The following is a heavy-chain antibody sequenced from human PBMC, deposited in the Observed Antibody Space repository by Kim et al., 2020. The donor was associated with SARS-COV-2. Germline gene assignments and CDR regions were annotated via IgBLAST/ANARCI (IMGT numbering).Heavy chain of an antibody. D-gene: IGHD3-10*01. V-gene: IGHV4-61*01. CDR2: IYYSGST. CDR3: ARYWLGELLFAFDP. Sequence: SETLSLTCTVSGGSVSSGSYYWSWIRQPPGKGLEWIGYIYYSGSTNYNPSLKSRVTISVDTSKNQFSLKLSSVTAADTAVYYCARYWLGELLFAFDPWGQGTLVTVSS. CDR1: GGSVSSGSYY. J-gene: IGHJ5*02.